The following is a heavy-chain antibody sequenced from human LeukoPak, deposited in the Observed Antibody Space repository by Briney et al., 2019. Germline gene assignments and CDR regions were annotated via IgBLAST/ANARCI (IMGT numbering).Heavy chain of an antibody. CDR1: GFTFITYA. J-gene: IGHJ4*02. CDR3: ARGVDTAMVTGSLPFDY. Sequence: GGSLRLSCAGSGFTFITYAMSWVRQAPGKGLEWVSSISNSGGSTYYADSVRGRFTISRDNSKNTLYLQMNSLRADDTAVYYCARGVDTAMVTGSLPFDYWGQGTLVTVSS. D-gene: IGHD5-18*01. CDR2: ISNSGGST. V-gene: IGHV3-23*01.